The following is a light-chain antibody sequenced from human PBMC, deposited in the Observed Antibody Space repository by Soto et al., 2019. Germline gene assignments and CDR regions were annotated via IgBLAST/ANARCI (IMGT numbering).Light chain of an antibody. V-gene: IGKV3-15*01. CDR3: QQYKIWPAT. CDR2: DAS. J-gene: IGKJ5*01. Sequence: EKVMTQSPATLSVSPGERATLSCRASESITSNLAWYQQKPGQAPRLLIYDASTRATGIPARFSGGGSETEFTLTISSLQSEDFAVYFCQQYKIWPATFGQGTRLEIK. CDR1: ESITSN.